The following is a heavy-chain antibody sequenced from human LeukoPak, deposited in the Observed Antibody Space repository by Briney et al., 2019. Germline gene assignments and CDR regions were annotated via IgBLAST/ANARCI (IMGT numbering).Heavy chain of an antibody. CDR1: GFTFSSNY. D-gene: IGHD6-19*01. CDR2: LYSGGET. Sequence: GGSLRLSCAASGFTFSSNYMNWVRQAPGKGLEWVSVLYSGGETYYADHMKGRFTISRDNSKNTLYLQMNSLRAEDTADYYCASIGSSGWYFDYWGQGTLVTVSS. V-gene: IGHV3-53*01. CDR3: ASIGSSGWYFDY. J-gene: IGHJ4*02.